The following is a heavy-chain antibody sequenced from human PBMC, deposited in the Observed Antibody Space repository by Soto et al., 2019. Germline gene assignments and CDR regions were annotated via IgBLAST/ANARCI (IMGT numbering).Heavy chain of an antibody. V-gene: IGHV3-30*04. CDR2: ISYDGSNK. Sequence: GGSLRLSCAASGFTFSSYAMHWVRQAPGKGLEWVAVISYDGSNKYYADSVKGRFTISRDNSKNTLYLQMNSLRAEDTAVYYCARAISWGAAGTSCCNYWGQGTLVTVSS. CDR3: ARAISWGAAGTSCCNY. CDR1: GFTFSSYA. J-gene: IGHJ4*02. D-gene: IGHD6-13*01.